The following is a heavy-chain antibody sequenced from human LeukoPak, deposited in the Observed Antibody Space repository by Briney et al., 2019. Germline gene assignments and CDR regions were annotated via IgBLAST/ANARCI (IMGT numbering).Heavy chain of an antibody. CDR2: IFSGCST. V-gene: IGHV3-53*05. J-gene: IGHJ6*03. D-gene: IGHD3-3*01. CDR3: ARDSGLRFLDYYMDV. CDR1: CFTFSSNF. Sequence: GFLRLSCVAPCFTFSSNFMRWVRQAPGIVLVLLSVIFSGCSTYDADSVQGRCTISRDNSKNPLYLQMNSLSAEDTAVYYCARDSGLRFLDYYMDVWGKGTTVTVSS.